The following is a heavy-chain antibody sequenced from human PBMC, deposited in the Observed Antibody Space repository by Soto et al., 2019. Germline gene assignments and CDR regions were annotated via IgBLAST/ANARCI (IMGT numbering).Heavy chain of an antibody. CDR3: ARDYLGIVADDFDI. J-gene: IGHJ3*02. Sequence: PWWSXRVSCSSSVVTLIIYSMHWFRHAPGKGLECVAVISYDGRNKYYADSVKGRFTISRDNSKNTLYLKMNSLRAEDTAVYYCARDYLGIVADDFDIWGQRTMVTV. D-gene: IGHD3-22*01. CDR2: ISYDGRNK. CDR1: VVTLIIYS. V-gene: IGHV3-30*04.